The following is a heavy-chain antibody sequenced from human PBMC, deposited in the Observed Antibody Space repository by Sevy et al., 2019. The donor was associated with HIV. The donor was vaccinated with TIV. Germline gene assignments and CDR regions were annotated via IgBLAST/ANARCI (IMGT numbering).Heavy chain of an antibody. V-gene: IGHV3-11*06. J-gene: IGHJ4*02. Sequence: GESLKISCAASGFTFSDHYMSWIRQAPGKGLEWVSYISSSGSFTNNADSVKGRFTISRDNAKNSLSLQMNSLRAEDTAVYYCARGDSSGRPDYWGQGTLVTVSS. CDR3: ARGDSSGRPDY. CDR1: GFTFSDHY. D-gene: IGHD3-22*01. CDR2: ISSSGSFT.